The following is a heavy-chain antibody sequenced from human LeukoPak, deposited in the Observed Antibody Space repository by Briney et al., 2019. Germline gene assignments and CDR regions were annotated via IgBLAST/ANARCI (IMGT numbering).Heavy chain of an antibody. CDR1: GFSLSTIGMR. V-gene: IGHV2-70*04. J-gene: IGHJ4*02. CDR2: LSWDDDK. CDR3: ALTKGYNPFDH. D-gene: IGHD5-24*01. Sequence: SGPTLVNPTQTLTLTCTFSGFSLSTIGMRVSWIRQSPGKALVWLARLSWDDDKYYTPSLKTRLTVSKDTSKNQVVLTMTNMDPVDTGTYFCALTKGYNPFDHWGQGTLVTVSS.